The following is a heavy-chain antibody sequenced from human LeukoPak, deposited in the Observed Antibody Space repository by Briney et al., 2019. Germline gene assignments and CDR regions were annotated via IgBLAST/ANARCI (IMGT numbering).Heavy chain of an antibody. CDR1: GFTFSNAW. J-gene: IGHJ4*02. V-gene: IGHV3-15*01. CDR3: TTGTWIQLWLADS. Sequence: GGSLRLSCAASGFTFSNAWMSWVRQAPGKGLEWVGHINSRTDGGTTDYAAPVKGRFAISRDDSKNTLYLQMNSLKTEDTAVYYCTTGTWIQLWLADSWGQGTLVTVSS. D-gene: IGHD5-18*01. CDR2: INSRTDGGTT.